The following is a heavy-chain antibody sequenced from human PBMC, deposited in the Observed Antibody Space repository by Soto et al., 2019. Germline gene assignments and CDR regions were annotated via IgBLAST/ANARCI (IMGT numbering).Heavy chain of an antibody. Sequence: QVQLVQSGAEVKKPGASVKVSCKASGYTFTSYGISWVRQAPGQGLEWMGWISAYNGNTNYAQKLQGRVTMTTDTTTSTAYMVLRSLRADDTAVYYCARDQGAVTTVWYFDLWGRGTLVTVSS. CDR2: ISAYNGNT. CDR3: ARDQGAVTTVWYFDL. CDR1: GYTFTSYG. V-gene: IGHV1-18*04. D-gene: IGHD4-17*01. J-gene: IGHJ2*01.